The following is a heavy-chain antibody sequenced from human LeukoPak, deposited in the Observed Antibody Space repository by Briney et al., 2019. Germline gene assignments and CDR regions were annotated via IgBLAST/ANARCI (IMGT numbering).Heavy chain of an antibody. CDR3: ARDHCVSTGCYEDYYYGLDV. Sequence: ASVKVSCKASGYTFTGYYMQWVRQAPGQGLEWMGWINPNSGGTNYAQKFQGRVTMTRDTSISTAYMELSRLRSDDTAVYFCARDHCVSTGCYEDYYYGLDVWGQGTLVTVSS. V-gene: IGHV1-2*02. D-gene: IGHD2-2*01. J-gene: IGHJ6*02. CDR1: GYTFTGYY. CDR2: INPNSGGT.